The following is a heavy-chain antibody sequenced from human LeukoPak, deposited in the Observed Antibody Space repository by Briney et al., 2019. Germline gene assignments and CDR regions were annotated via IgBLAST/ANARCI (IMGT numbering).Heavy chain of an antibody. CDR1: GESFSGYY. CDR2: INHSGST. Sequence: SETLSLTCAVYGESFSGYYWSWIRQPPGKGLEWIGEINHSGSTNYNPSLKSRVTISVDTSKNQFSLKLSSVTAADTAVYYCARYCSGGSCYSYNWFDPWGQGTLVAVSS. D-gene: IGHD2-15*01. CDR3: ARYCSGGSCYSYNWFDP. J-gene: IGHJ5*02. V-gene: IGHV4-34*01.